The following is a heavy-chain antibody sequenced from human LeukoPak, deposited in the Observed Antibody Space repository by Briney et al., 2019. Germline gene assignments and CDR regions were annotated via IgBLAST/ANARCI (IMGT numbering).Heavy chain of an antibody. D-gene: IGHD1-26*01. V-gene: IGHV1-69*05. CDR3: ARVIVGAAEGGYYFDY. J-gene: IGHJ4*02. CDR2: IIPIFGAA. CDR1: GGTFSSYA. Sequence: SVKVSCKASGGTFSSYAISWVRQAPGQGLEWMGGIIPIFGAANYAQKFQGRVTITTDESTSTAYMELSSLRSEDTAVYYCARVIVGAAEGGYYFDYWGQGTLVTVSS.